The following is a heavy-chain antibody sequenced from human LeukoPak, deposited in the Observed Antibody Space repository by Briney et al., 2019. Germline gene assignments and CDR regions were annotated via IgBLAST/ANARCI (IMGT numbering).Heavy chain of an antibody. D-gene: IGHD2-21*02. J-gene: IGHJ4*02. CDR2: ISSSSSYI. CDR3: VKASTCGGDCYFFDY. CDR1: GFTFSSYS. Sequence: GGSLRLSCAASGFTFSSYSMNWVRQAPGKRLEWVSSISSSSSYIYYADSVKGRFTISRDNAKNSLYLQMNTLRAEDTTVYYCVKASTCGGDCYFFDYWGQGTLVTVSS. V-gene: IGHV3-21*04.